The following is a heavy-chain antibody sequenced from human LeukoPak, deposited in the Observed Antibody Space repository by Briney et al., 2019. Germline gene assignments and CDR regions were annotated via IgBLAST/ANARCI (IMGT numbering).Heavy chain of an antibody. V-gene: IGHV1-8*01. CDR1: GYTFTSYD. Sequence: ASVKVSCKASGYTFTSYDINWVRQATGQGLEWMGWMNPNSGNTGYAQKFQGRVTMTRNTSISTAYMELSSLRSEDTAVYYCARARSGVTTPRWYFDLWGRGTLVTVSS. CDR2: MNPNSGNT. J-gene: IGHJ2*01. D-gene: IGHD4-17*01. CDR3: ARARSGVTTPRWYFDL.